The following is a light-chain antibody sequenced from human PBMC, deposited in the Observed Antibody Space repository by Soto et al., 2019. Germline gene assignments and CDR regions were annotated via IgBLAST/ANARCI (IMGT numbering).Light chain of an antibody. CDR3: QSYDSDVSAWV. J-gene: IGLJ3*02. CDR1: SSNIGSNYD. Sequence: QSVLTQPPSVSGDPWQTVTISCAGTSSNIGSNYDVHWYQHLPGTAPKLLIFGYTNRPSGVPDRFSGSKSGTSASLAITGLQSEDEAVYYCQSYDSDVSAWVFGGGTKSPS. CDR2: GYT. V-gene: IGLV1-40*01.